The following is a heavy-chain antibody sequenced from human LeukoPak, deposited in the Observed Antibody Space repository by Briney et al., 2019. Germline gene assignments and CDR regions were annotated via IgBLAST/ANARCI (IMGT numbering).Heavy chain of an antibody. CDR2: IIPIFGTA. CDR1: GGTFSSYA. D-gene: IGHD3-22*01. V-gene: IGHV1-69*05. J-gene: IGHJ4*02. Sequence: ASVKVSCKASGGTFSSYAISWVRQAPGQGLEWMGGIIPIFGTANYAQKFQGRVTITTDESTSTAYMELSGLRSEDTAVYYCARTPKSETYYYDSSGYSPFDYWGQGTLVTVSS. CDR3: ARTPKSETYYYDSSGYSPFDY.